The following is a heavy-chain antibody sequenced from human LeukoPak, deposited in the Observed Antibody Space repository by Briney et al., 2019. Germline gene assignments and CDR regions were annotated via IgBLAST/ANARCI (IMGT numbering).Heavy chain of an antibody. CDR3: AKDPIGIVGARIYFDY. CDR2: ISSSSSYI. J-gene: IGHJ4*02. CDR1: GFTFSSYS. V-gene: IGHV3-21*04. Sequence: GGSLRLSCAASGFTFSSYSMNWVRQAPGKGLEWVSSISSSSSYIYYADSVKGRFTISRDNAKNSLYLQMNSLRAEDTAVYYCAKDPIGIVGARIYFDYWGQGTLVTVSS. D-gene: IGHD1-26*01.